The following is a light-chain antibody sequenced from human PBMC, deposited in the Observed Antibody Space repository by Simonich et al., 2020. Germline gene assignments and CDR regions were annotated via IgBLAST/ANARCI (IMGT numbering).Light chain of an antibody. J-gene: IGLJ3*02. Sequence: QSALTQPRSVSGSPGQSVTISCTGTSCDVGGYNYVPWYQQHPGKAPKLMIYDVSKRPSGVPDRCSGYKSCNTASLTISGLQAEDEADYYCCSYAGSYNWVFGGGTKLTVL. V-gene: IGLV2-11*01. CDR3: CSYAGSYNWV. CDR2: DVS. CDR1: SCDVGGYNY.